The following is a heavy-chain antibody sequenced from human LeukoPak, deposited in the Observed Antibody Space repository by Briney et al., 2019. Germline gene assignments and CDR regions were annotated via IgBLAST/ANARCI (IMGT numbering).Heavy chain of an antibody. CDR2: ISSGDST. Sequence: GGSLRLSCAASGLTVSGDYMSWVRQAPGKGLEWVSLISSGDSTYYAESVKGRFTISRDNAKNSLYLQMNSLRAEDTAVYYCARYGYCTSTSCYKFPDYWGQGTLVTVSS. CDR1: GLTVSGDY. J-gene: IGHJ4*02. CDR3: ARYGYCTSTSCYKFPDY. V-gene: IGHV3-53*01. D-gene: IGHD2-2*02.